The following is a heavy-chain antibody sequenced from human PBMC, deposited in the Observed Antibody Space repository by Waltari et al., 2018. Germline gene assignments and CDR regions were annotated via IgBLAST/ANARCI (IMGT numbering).Heavy chain of an antibody. CDR2: STPAASHT. J-gene: IGHJ6*02. Sequence: EVQLVQSGAEVKKPGESLRISCKGSGYSFTSYWIGWVRQMPGKGLEGMGVSTPAASHTSCGPSSQRQDSITADKSISTAALQLSSLKASDTAMYYCARELISISSCYYDYGRDVWGQGTTVTVSS. CDR1: GYSFTSYW. V-gene: IGHV5-51*03. D-gene: IGHD6-6*01. CDR3: ARELISISSCYYDYGRDV.